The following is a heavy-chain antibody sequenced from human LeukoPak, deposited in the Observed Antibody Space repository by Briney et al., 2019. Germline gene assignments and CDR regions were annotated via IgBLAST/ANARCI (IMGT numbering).Heavy chain of an antibody. CDR2: ISSSSSYI. J-gene: IGHJ3*02. CDR3: FILHFDWSEVFDI. CDR1: GFTFSSYG. D-gene: IGHD3-9*01. Sequence: GGTLRLSCAASGFTFSSYGMNWVRQAPGKGLEWVSSISSSSSYIYYADSVKGRFTISRDNAKNSLYLQMNSLRAEDTAVYYCFILHFDWSEVFDIWGQGTMVTVSS. V-gene: IGHV3-21*01.